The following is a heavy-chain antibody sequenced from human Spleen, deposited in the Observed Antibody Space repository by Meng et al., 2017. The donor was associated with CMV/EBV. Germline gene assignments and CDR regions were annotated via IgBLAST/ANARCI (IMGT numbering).Heavy chain of an antibody. CDR1: GYPFTSYG. CDR2: INPLRGDT. CDR3: ARGGWGRTYGPVDT. V-gene: IGHV1-2*02. J-gene: IGHJ5*02. Sequence: ASVKVSCKTSGYPFTSYGISWVRQVPGQGLEWMGCINPLRGDTNLAQNFQGRLTMTRDTSISAAYRGWNRLTSDDTAVYYCARGGWGRTYGPVDTWGQGTLVTVSS. D-gene: IGHD2-21*02.